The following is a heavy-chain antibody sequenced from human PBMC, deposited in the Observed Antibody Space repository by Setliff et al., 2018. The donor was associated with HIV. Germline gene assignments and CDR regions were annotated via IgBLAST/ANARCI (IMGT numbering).Heavy chain of an antibody. CDR3: ASHYSGYGGLY. J-gene: IGHJ4*02. V-gene: IGHV4-39*01. CDR2: FYHGEST. CDR1: GGSVSSSTYS. Sequence: KTSETLSFTCNVSGGSVSSSTYSWVWIRQSPVKGLEWIGSFYHGESTSYNPSLKSRVTISVDTSKNQFSLRLNSVAASDTALYYCASHYSGYGGLYWGQGTLVTVSS. D-gene: IGHD5-12*01.